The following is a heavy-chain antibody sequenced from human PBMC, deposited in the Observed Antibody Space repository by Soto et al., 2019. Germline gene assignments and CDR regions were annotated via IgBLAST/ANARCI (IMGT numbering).Heavy chain of an antibody. CDR1: GFTFSNYW. CDR3: GRGASGSYRLDY. J-gene: IGHJ4*02. D-gene: IGHD3-10*01. Sequence: EVQLVESGGGLVQPGGSLRLSCAASGFTFSNYWMHWVRQAPGKGLVWVSRINGDGTGTNYADSVKGQFTISRDNAKKPMYLEMDSLRAEDTAVYYCGRGASGSYRLDYWGQGTLVTVSS. CDR2: INGDGTGT. V-gene: IGHV3-74*01.